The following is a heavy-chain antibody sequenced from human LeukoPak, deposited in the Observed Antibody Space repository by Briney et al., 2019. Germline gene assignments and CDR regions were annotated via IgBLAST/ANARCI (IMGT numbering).Heavy chain of an antibody. Sequence: GGSLRLSCAASGFTFSSYGMHWVRQAPGKGLEWVAFIRYDGSNKYYADSVKGRFTISRDNSKNTLYLQMKSLRAEDTAVYYCGKDGLGESPGGFDIWGQGTMVTVSS. V-gene: IGHV3-30*02. CDR3: GKDGLGESPGGFDI. D-gene: IGHD3-10*01. J-gene: IGHJ3*02. CDR2: IRYDGSNK. CDR1: GFTFSSYG.